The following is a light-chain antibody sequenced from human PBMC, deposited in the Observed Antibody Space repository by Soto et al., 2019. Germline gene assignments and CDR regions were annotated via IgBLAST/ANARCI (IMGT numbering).Light chain of an antibody. J-gene: IGKJ4*01. CDR1: QSVSSSY. CDR2: GAS. CDR3: QQYGTSPST. V-gene: IGKV3-20*01. Sequence: EIVLTQSPGTLSLSPGERATLSCRASQSVSSSYLAWYQQTPGQAPRLLIYGASSRATGIPDRFSGSGSGTDFTLTISRLEPEDFAVYYCQQYGTSPSTFGGGTKVKIK.